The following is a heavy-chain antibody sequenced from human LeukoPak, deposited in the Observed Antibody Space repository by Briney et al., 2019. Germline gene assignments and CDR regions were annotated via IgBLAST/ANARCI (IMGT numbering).Heavy chain of an antibody. J-gene: IGHJ4*02. D-gene: IGHD7-27*01. CDR3: QSNPGGTGDY. Sequence: GGSLRLSCAASGFTFSSYWMHWVRQAPGKGLVWVSRINSDGSSTSYADSVMGRFTISRDNAKNTLYLQMNSLRVEDTAVYYCQSNPGGTGDYWGQGTLVTVSS. V-gene: IGHV3-74*01. CDR2: INSDGSST. CDR1: GFTFSSYW.